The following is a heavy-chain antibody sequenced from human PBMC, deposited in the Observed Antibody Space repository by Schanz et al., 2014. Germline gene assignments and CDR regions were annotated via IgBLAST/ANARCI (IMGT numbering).Heavy chain of an antibody. V-gene: IGHV1-2*06. CDR1: GYTFTGYS. D-gene: IGHD3-10*01. CDR3: AREGTVIRGLSGWFDP. Sequence: QVQLVQSGAEVKKPGASVKVSCKASGYTFTGYSMHWVRQAPGQGLEWMGRINPNSGGTNYAQKFQGRVTMTRDTSISTVYMELTRLTFDDTAIYYCAREGTVIRGLSGWFDPWGQGTLVTVSS. J-gene: IGHJ5*02. CDR2: INPNSGGT.